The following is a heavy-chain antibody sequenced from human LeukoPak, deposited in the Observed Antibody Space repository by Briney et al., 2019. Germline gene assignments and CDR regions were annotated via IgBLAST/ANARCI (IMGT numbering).Heavy chain of an antibody. CDR3: AKDASGYCSGGSCYGLGTNWFDP. V-gene: IGHV3-23*01. J-gene: IGHJ5*02. Sequence: GGSLRLSCAASGFTFSSYAMSWVRQAPGEGLEWVSAISGSGGSTYYADSVKGRFTISRDNSKNTLYLQMSSLRAEDTAVYYCAKDASGYCSGGSCYGLGTNWFDPWGQGTLVTVSS. CDR1: GFTFSSYA. D-gene: IGHD2-15*01. CDR2: ISGSGGST.